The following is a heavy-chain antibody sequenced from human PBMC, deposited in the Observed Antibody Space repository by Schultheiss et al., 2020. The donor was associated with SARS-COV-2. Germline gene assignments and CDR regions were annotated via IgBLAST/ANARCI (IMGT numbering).Heavy chain of an antibody. CDR1: GFTFSNAW. Sequence: GGSLRLSCAASGFTFSNAWMNWVRQAPGKGLEWVSAISGSGGSTYYADSGKGRFTISRDNAKNTLYLQMNSLRAEDTAVYYCARGRPHCSGGSCYYYYGMDVWGQGTTVTVTS. J-gene: IGHJ6*02. CDR3: ARGRPHCSGGSCYYYYGMDV. D-gene: IGHD2-15*01. V-gene: IGHV3-23*01. CDR2: ISGSGGST.